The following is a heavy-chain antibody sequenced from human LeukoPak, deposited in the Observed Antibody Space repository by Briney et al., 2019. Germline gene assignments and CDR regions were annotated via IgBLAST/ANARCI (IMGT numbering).Heavy chain of an antibody. V-gene: IGHV4-59*01. Sequence: SGTPSLTCIVSGGPFSYLNWIRQPPGKGLGWIGIIYDHGRTEYNPSLKSRVSISVDTSKNQVSLRLNSVTPADTAVYYCARGLAGRASGAVYFDLWGRGALVTVSS. D-gene: IGHD3-16*01. J-gene: IGHJ2*01. CDR1: GGPFSY. CDR2: IYDHGRT. CDR3: ARGLAGRASGAVYFDL.